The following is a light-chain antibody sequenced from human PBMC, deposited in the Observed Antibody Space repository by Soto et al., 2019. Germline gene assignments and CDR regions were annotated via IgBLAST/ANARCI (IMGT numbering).Light chain of an antibody. J-gene: IGKJ4*01. CDR2: GAS. CDR1: QSVSSSY. CDR3: QQYGSLRT. V-gene: IGKV3-20*01. Sequence: VMLTQSPGTLSLSPRERATLSCRASQSVSSSYLAWYQQKPGQAPRLLIYGASSRATGIPDRFSGSGSGTDFTLTISRLEPEDFAVYYCQQYGSLRTFGGGSKVAIK.